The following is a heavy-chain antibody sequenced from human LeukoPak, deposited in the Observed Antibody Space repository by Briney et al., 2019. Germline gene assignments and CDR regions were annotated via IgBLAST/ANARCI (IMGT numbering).Heavy chain of an antibody. D-gene: IGHD3-10*01. CDR2: ISGSGGST. V-gene: IGHV3-23*01. CDR1: GFTFSSYA. J-gene: IGHJ4*02. CDR3: ARVSDGSGSYYFDY. Sequence: PGGSLRLSCAASGFTFSSYAMSWVRQAPGKGLEWVSAISGSGGSTYYADSVKGRFTIPRDNAKNSLYLQMNSLRAEDTALYHCARVSDGSGSYYFDYWGQGTLVTVSS.